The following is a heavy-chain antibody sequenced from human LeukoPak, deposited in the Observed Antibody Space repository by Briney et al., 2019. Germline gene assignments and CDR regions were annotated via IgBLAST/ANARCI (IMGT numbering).Heavy chain of an antibody. CDR3: ARGIAVAGNFGY. CDR1: GFSLSTSGMR. J-gene: IGHJ4*02. CDR2: IDWDDDK. D-gene: IGHD6-19*01. Sequence: SGPTLVNPTQTLTLTCTFSGFSLSTSGMRVSWIRQPPGKALEWLARIDWDDDKFYSTSLKTRLTISKDTSKNQVVLTMTNMDPVDTATYYCARGIAVAGNFGYWGQGTLVTVSS. V-gene: IGHV2-70*04.